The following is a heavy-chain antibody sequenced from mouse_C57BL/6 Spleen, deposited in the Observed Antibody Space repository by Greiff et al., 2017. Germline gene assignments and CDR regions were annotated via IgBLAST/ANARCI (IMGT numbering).Heavy chain of an antibody. CDR1: GYTFTDYY. D-gene: IGHD5-5*01. V-gene: IGHV1-26*01. J-gene: IGHJ4*01. CDR3: ARHNYLAMDY. CDR2: INPNNGGT. Sequence: EVQLQQSGPELVKPGASVKISCKASGYTFTDYYLNWVKQSHGKSLEWIGDINPNNGGTSYNQKFKGKATLTVDKSSSTAYMELRSLTSEDSAVYYCARHNYLAMDYWGKGTSVTVSS.